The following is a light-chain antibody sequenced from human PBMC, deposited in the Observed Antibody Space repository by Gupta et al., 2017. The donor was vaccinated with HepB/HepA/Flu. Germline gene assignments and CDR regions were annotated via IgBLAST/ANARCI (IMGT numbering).Light chain of an antibody. Sequence: EIVLTQSPGTLSLSPGERATHSCRASQSCTRGYLAWYQQKPGQAPRLLIYGASSRATGIPDRFSGSESGTDFTLTISRLEPEDFAVYYCQHYDYSIPLSFGGGTKVEMK. CDR2: GAS. CDR3: QHYDYSIPLS. CDR1: QSCTRGY. V-gene: IGKV3-20*01. J-gene: IGKJ4*01.